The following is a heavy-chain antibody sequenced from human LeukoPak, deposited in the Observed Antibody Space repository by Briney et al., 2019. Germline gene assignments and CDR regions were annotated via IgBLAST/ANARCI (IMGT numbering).Heavy chain of an antibody. J-gene: IGHJ6*02. CDR2: ISGSGGST. CDR1: GFTFSSYA. D-gene: IGHD6-13*01. V-gene: IGHV3-23*01. CDR3: AKDLYSSSFYGMDV. Sequence: GGSLGLSCTPSGFTFSSYAMSWVRQAPGKRLEWVSVISGSGGSTYYADSVKGRFTISRDNSKNTLYLQMNSLRAEDTAVYYCAKDLYSSSFYGMDVWGQGTTVTVSS.